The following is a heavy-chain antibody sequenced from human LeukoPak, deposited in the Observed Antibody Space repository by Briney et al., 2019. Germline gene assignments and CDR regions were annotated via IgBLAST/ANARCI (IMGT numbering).Heavy chain of an antibody. J-gene: IGHJ4*02. CDR3: ASMTTVTKFDY. Sequence: SETLSLTCAVYGGSFSGYYWGWIRQPPGKGLEWIGEINHSGSTNYNPSLKSRVTISVDTSKNQSSLKPSSVTAADTAVYYCASMTTVTKFDYWGQGTLVTVSS. D-gene: IGHD4-17*01. CDR2: INHSGST. CDR1: GGSFSGYY. V-gene: IGHV4-34*01.